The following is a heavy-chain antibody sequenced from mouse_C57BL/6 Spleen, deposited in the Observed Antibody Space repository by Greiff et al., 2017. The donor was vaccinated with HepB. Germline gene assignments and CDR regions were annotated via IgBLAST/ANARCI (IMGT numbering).Heavy chain of an antibody. D-gene: IGHD2-3*01. J-gene: IGHJ4*01. Sequence: VQLQQSGPELVKPGASVKISCKASGYTFTDYYMNWVKQSHGKSLEWIGDINPNNGGTSYNQKFKGKATLTVDKSSSTAYMELRSLTSEDSAVYYCAREGWLLYYAMDYWGQGTSVTVSS. V-gene: IGHV1-26*01. CDR3: AREGWLLYYAMDY. CDR1: GYTFTDYY. CDR2: INPNNGGT.